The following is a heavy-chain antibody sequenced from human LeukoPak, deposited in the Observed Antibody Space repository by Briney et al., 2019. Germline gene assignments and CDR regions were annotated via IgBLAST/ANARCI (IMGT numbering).Heavy chain of an antibody. Sequence: SGTLSLTCAVSGGSISSSNWWSWVRQPPGKGLEWIGEIYHSGSTNYNPSLKSRVTISVDKSKNQFPLKLSSVTAADTAVYYCARGYSSSWTRSLDYWGQGTLVTVSS. CDR2: IYHSGST. J-gene: IGHJ4*02. CDR1: GGSISSSNW. CDR3: ARGYSSSWTRSLDY. D-gene: IGHD6-13*01. V-gene: IGHV4-4*02.